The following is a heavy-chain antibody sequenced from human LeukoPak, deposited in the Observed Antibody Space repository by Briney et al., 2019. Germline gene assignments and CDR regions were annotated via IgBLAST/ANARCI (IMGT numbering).Heavy chain of an antibody. D-gene: IGHD2-2*01. J-gene: IGHJ4*02. Sequence: KTSETLSLTCAVYSGSFNGYYWSWIRQPPGKGLEWVGEINHSGSTNYNPSLKSRVTISVDTSKNQFSLKLSSVTAADTAVYYCARGGSHIVVVPAATSSIAAPSYFDYWGQGTLVTVSS. V-gene: IGHV4-34*01. CDR1: SGSFNGYY. CDR2: INHSGST. CDR3: ARGGSHIVVVPAATSSIAAPSYFDY.